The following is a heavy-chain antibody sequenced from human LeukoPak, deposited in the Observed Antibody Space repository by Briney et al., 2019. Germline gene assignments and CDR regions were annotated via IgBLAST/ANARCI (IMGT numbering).Heavy chain of an antibody. Sequence: SETLSLTCTVSGGSISSYYWSWIRQPPGKGLEWIGYIYYSGSTNYNPSLKSRVTISVDTSKNQFSLKLSSVTAADTAVYYCARSPSNGVYNRFDPWGQGTLVTVSS. CDR2: IYYSGST. J-gene: IGHJ5*02. V-gene: IGHV4-59*08. CDR1: GGSISSYY. D-gene: IGHD2-8*01. CDR3: ARSPSNGVYNRFDP.